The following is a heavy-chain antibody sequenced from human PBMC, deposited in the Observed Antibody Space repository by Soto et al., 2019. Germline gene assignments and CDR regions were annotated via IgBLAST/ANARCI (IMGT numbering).Heavy chain of an antibody. CDR2: ISYDGSNK. J-gene: IGHJ4*02. CDR3: AKDTDYSLLY. D-gene: IGHD2-21*01. V-gene: IGHV3-30*18. CDR1: GFTFSSYG. Sequence: GGSLRLSCAASGFTFSSYGMHWVRQAPGKGLEWVAVISYDGSNKYYADSVKGRFTISRDNSKNTLYLQMNSLRAEDTAVYYCAKDTDYSLLYWGQGTLVTVSS.